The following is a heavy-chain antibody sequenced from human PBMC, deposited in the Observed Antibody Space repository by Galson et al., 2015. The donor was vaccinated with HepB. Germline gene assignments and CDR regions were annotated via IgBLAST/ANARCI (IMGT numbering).Heavy chain of an antibody. V-gene: IGHV3-7*03. J-gene: IGHJ4*02. CDR3: ARDHWALGF. CDR2: IKEDESGK. Sequence: SLRLSCAASGFTFNIYWVTWVRQAPGKGLEWVANIKEDESGKYYVDSVKGRFTISRDNAKNSLYLEMTSLRAEDTAVYFCARDHWALGFRGQGTLVTVSS. D-gene: IGHD7-27*01. CDR1: GFTFNIYW.